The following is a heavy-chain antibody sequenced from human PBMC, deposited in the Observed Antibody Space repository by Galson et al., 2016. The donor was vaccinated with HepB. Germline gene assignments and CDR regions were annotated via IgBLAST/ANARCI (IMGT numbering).Heavy chain of an antibody. CDR1: GGSISSGSYY. V-gene: IGHV4-61*09. CDR2: IYTSGRT. Sequence: TLSLTCPVSGGSISSGSYYWSWIRQPAGKGLEWIGHIYTSGRTYYNPSLKSRVAISIDTSKNQFSLKLSSVSAADTAVYYCARQLLQLVWVDPWGQGTLVTVSS. CDR3: ARQLLQLVWVDP. D-gene: IGHD6-6*01. J-gene: IGHJ5*02.